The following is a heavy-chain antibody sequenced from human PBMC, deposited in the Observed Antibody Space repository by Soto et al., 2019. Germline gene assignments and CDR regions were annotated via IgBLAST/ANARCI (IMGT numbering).Heavy chain of an antibody. D-gene: IGHD3-16*02. V-gene: IGHV2-5*02. Sequence: SVPTLVNPTQTLTLTCTFSGFSLSTSGVGVGWIRQPPGKALEWLALIYWDDDKRYSPSLKSRLTITKHTTKNQVVLTMTNMDPVDTATYYCAHGQYYDYIWGSYRGNWFDPWGQGTLVTVSS. J-gene: IGHJ5*02. CDR2: IYWDDDK. CDR1: GFSLSTSGVG. CDR3: AHGQYYDYIWGSYRGNWFDP.